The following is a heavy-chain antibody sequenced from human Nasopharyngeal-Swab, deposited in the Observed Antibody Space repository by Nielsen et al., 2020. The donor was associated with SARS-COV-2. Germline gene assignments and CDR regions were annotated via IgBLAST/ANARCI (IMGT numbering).Heavy chain of an antibody. CDR1: GFTFDDYA. J-gene: IGHJ4*02. CDR2: ISWNSGSI. CDR3: AKDNIAVAGLPDY. D-gene: IGHD6-19*01. V-gene: IGHV3-9*01. Sequence: GGSLRLSCAASGFTFDDYAMHWVRQAPGKGLEWASGISWNSGSIGYADSVKGRFTISRDNAKNSLYLQMNSLRAEDTALYYCAKDNIAVAGLPDYWGQGTLVAVSS.